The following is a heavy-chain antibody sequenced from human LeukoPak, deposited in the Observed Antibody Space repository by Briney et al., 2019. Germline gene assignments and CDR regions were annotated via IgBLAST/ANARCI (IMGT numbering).Heavy chain of an antibody. J-gene: IGHJ4*02. D-gene: IGHD3-16*01. Sequence: GGSLRLSCAASGFTFSSYAMSWVRQAPGKGLDWVSDISSGGGRTHYADSVKGRFTISRDISKNTLYLQMNSLRAEDTAVYYCAKNVWGITHHAGPIDYWGQGILVTVSS. V-gene: IGHV3-23*01. CDR2: ISSGGGRT. CDR1: GFTFSSYA. CDR3: AKNVWGITHHAGPIDY.